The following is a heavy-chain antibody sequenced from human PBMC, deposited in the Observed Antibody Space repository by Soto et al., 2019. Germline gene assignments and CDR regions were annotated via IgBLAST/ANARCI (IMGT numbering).Heavy chain of an antibody. CDR2: IYYSGST. D-gene: IGHD2-21*01. CDR3: SRGGGDCFKFLFDY. Sequence: SETLSLTCTVSGGSISSYYWSWIRQPPGKGLEWIGYIYYSGSTNYNPSLKSRVTISVDTSKNQFSLKLSSVTAADTAVDFLSRGGGDCFKFLFDYWGQGTLVTVSS. V-gene: IGHV4-59*01. CDR1: GGSISSYY. J-gene: IGHJ4*02.